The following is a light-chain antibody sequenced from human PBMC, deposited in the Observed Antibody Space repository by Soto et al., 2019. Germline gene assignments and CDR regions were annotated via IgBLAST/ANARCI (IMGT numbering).Light chain of an antibody. V-gene: IGKV3-20*01. J-gene: IGKJ1*01. CDR3: QHYGASPRT. CDR1: QTITSTH. CDR2: GVS. Sequence: EFVLTQSPGTLSLFPGERATLSCRASQTITSTHLAWYQQKPGQAPRLLIYGVSNRASGFPDRFSGSGSGTDFTLTISGLEPDDFAVYYCQHYGASPRTFGQGTKVEI.